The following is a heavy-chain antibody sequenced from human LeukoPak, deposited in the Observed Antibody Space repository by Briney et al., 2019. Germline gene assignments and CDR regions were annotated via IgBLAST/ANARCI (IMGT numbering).Heavy chain of an antibody. CDR1: GFIFSSYG. J-gene: IGHJ4*02. CDR3: AGLYSRSAYFDY. Sequence: GGSLRLSCAASGFIFSSYGMHWVRQAPGKGLEWVAFIQYDGSYEYYADSVKGRFTISRDNSKNTLYPQMNSLRAEDTAVYYCAGLYSRSAYFDYWGQGTLVTVSS. D-gene: IGHD6-6*01. V-gene: IGHV3-30*02. CDR2: IQYDGSYE.